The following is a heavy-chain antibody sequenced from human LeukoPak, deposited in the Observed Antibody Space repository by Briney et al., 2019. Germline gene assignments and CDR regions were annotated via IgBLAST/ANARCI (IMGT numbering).Heavy chain of an antibody. CDR2: IYYSGST. J-gene: IGHJ5*02. V-gene: IGHV4-59*01. CDR3: ARDLSKAWFDP. Sequence: SETLSLTCTVSGGSISSYYWSWIQQPPGKGLEWIGYIYYSGSTNYNPSLKSRVTISVDTSKNQFSLKPSSVTAADTAVYYCARDLSKAWFDPWGQGTLVTVSS. CDR1: GGSISSYY.